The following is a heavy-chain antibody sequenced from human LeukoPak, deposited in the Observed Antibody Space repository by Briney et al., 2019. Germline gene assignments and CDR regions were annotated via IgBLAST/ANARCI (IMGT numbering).Heavy chain of an antibody. J-gene: IGHJ5*02. Sequence: GASVNVSFMSSGYTFSRYYIHWVRQAPGQGLEGMGIINPSGGSTNYAQNFQVRVTMTRDTSTSTVFMELSSLRSGDTAVYFCARGPPGRVYDTSKRALFDPWGQGTLVTVSS. V-gene: IGHV1-46*01. CDR1: GYTFSRYY. D-gene: IGHD3-22*01. CDR2: INPSGGST. CDR3: ARGPPGRVYDTSKRALFDP.